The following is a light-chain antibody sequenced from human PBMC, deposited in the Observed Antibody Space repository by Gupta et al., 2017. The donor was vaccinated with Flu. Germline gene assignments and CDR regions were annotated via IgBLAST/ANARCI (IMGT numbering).Light chain of an antibody. Sequence: QSVLTQPPSASGTPGQRVTISCSGSSSDIGSNAVTWYQQLPGTAPNLLIHTNDQWPSGVPDRFSGSKSGNSASLAISGLQSDDEGDYYCATWDNSRKGTWLFGTGTTVAVL. V-gene: IGLV1-44*01. J-gene: IGLJ1*01. CDR1: SSDIGSNA. CDR2: TND. CDR3: ATWDNSRKGTWL.